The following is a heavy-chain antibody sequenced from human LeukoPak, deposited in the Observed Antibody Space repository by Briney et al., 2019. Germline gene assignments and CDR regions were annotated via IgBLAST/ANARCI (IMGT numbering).Heavy chain of an antibody. CDR2: IRYDGSNK. D-gene: IGHD3-22*01. V-gene: IGHV3-30*02. CDR3: AKDPPRSRFLAYDSSGHYFDY. CDR1: GFTFSSYG. Sequence: GGSLRLSCAASGFTFSSYGMHWVRQAPGKGLEWVAFIRYDGSNKYYADSVKGRFTISRDNSKNTLYLQMNSLRAEDTAVYYCAKDPPRSRFLAYDSSGHYFDYWGQGTLVTVSS. J-gene: IGHJ4*02.